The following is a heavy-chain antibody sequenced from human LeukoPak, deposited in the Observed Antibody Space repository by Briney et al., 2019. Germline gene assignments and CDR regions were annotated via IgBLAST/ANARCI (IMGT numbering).Heavy chain of an antibody. V-gene: IGHV1-58*01. J-gene: IGHJ4*02. Sequence: SVKVSCKASGFTSTNFAVQWVRQARGRRLEWIGWIIVGSGATKCAQDFQERVTITRDLSTSTLYMELRSLTSEDTAVYYCAADLSNPRMGASYLDSWGQGTLVTVSS. CDR3: AADLSNPRMGASYLDS. D-gene: IGHD3-16*01. CDR1: GFTSTNFA. CDR2: IIVGSGAT.